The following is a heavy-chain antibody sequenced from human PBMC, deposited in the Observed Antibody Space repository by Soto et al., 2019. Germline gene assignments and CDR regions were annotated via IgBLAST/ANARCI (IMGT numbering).Heavy chain of an antibody. CDR1: GFTFSSYS. Sequence: GRSLRLSCAASGFTFSSYSMNWVRQAPGKGLEWVSYISSSSSTIYYADSVKGRFTISRDNAKNSLYLQTNSLRDEDTAVYYCARPEYSSSSYGMDVWGQGTTVTVSS. CDR3: ARPEYSSSSYGMDV. CDR2: ISSSSSTI. D-gene: IGHD6-6*01. V-gene: IGHV3-48*02. J-gene: IGHJ6*02.